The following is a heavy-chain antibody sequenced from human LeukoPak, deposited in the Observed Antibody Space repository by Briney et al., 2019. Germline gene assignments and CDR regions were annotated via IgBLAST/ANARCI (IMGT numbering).Heavy chain of an antibody. J-gene: IGHJ5*02. CDR3: AKDRYLDWLLYGTVDNWFDP. D-gene: IGHD3-9*01. CDR2: VSGSGGST. Sequence: PGGSLRLSGAASGFTFSSYAMSWVRQAPGKGLEWVSAVSGSGGSTYYADSVKGRFTISRDNSKNTLYLQMNSLRAEDTAVYYCAKDRYLDWLLYGTVDNWFDPWGQGTLVTVSS. V-gene: IGHV3-23*01. CDR1: GFTFSSYA.